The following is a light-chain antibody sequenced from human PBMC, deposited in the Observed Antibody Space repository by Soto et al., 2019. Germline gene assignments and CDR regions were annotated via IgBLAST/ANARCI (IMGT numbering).Light chain of an antibody. Sequence: QSALTQPASVSGSPGQSITISCTGTSSDVGSYNLVSWYQHHPGKAPQLMINEGSKRPSGVSNRFSGSKSGNTASLTISGLQAEDEADYYCCSSGSNFVLFGGGTKVTVL. J-gene: IGLJ2*01. CDR2: EGS. CDR3: CSSGSNFVL. CDR1: SSDVGSYNL. V-gene: IGLV2-23*01.